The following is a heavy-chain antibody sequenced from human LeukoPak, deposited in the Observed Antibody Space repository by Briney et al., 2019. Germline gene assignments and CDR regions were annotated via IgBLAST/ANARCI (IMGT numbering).Heavy chain of an antibody. D-gene: IGHD1-26*01. CDR1: GFTFSSYA. CDR3: AREYRRRNYMVGATTPDY. J-gene: IGHJ4*02. Sequence: GGSLRLSCAASGFTFSSYAMHWVRQAPGKGLEWVAVISYDGSNKYYADSVKGRFTISRDNSKNTLYLQMNSLRAEDTAVYYCAREYRRRNYMVGATTPDYWGQGTLVTVSS. V-gene: IGHV3-30*01. CDR2: ISYDGSNK.